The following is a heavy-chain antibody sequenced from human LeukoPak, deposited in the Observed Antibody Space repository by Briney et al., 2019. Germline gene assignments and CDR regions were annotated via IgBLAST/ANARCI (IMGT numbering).Heavy chain of an antibody. CDR3: ARGSGNYWFDP. J-gene: IGHJ5*02. CDR2: INPNTGDT. Sequence: ASVTVSFKSSGYTFTAYYIHWVRQAPGQGLEWMAWINPNTGDTNYAQKFQGRVIMARDTSISTAYMELSRLRSDDTAVYYCARGSGNYWFDPWGQGTLVTVSS. V-gene: IGHV1-2*02. CDR1: GYTFTAYY. D-gene: IGHD1-26*01.